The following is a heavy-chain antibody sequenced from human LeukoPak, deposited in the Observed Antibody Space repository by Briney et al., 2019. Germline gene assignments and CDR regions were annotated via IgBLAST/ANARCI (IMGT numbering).Heavy chain of an antibody. CDR2: VYYGGNT. V-gene: IGHV4-39*01. D-gene: IGHD5-12*01. Sequence: PSETLSLTCSVSGGSLASTSYYWGWIRQPPGKGLEWIGTVYYGGNTNSNPSLKSRVSISVDPSESQFSLNLTSVTAADTGVYFCFRGYDRAYDYLGRDVWGKGTGVMVSS. CDR1: GGSLASTSYY. CDR3: FRGYDRAYDYLGRDV. J-gene: IGHJ6*04.